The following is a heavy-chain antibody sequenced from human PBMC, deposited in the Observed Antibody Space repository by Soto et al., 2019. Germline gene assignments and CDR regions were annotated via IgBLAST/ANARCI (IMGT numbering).Heavy chain of an antibody. D-gene: IGHD6-13*01. Sequence: PGGSLRLSCTASGFTFSRHAMTWVRQAPGKGLELVSGLSDSGGSIYYADSVKGRFTISRDNSMNTLYLQMNTLRAEDTAIYYCAKVSSSWYAGFFDLWGQGTPVTVSS. V-gene: IGHV3-23*01. CDR3: AKVSSSWYAGFFDL. CDR2: LSDSGGSI. J-gene: IGHJ4*02. CDR1: GFTFSRHA.